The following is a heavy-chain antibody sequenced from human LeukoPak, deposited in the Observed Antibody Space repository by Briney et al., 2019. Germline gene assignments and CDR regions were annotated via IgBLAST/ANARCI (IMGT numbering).Heavy chain of an antibody. D-gene: IGHD1-26*01. CDR2: IYSGGST. CDR3: ARARYSGSYYPFDY. J-gene: IGHJ4*02. V-gene: IGHV3-53*01. Sequence: GGSLRLSCAASGFTFSTYSMNWVRQAPGKGLEWVSVIYSGGSTYYADSVKGRFTISRDNSKNTLYLQMNSLRAEDTAVYYCARARYSGSYYPFDYWGQGTLVTVSS. CDR1: GFTFSTYS.